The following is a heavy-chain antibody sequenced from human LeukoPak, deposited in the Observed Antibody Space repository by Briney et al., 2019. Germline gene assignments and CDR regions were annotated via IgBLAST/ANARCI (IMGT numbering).Heavy chain of an antibody. CDR3: ARDLAGSGYDAFDI. J-gene: IGHJ3*02. D-gene: IGHD6-19*01. CDR2: IYYSGST. Sequence: SWIRQPPGKGLEWIGYIYYSGSTYYNSSLKSRVTISVDTSKNQFSLKLSSVTAADTAVYYCARDLAGSGYDAFDIWGQGTMVTVSS. V-gene: IGHV4-30-4*08.